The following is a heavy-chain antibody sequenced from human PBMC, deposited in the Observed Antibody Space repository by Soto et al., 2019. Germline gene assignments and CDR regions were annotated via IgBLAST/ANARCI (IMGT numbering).Heavy chain of an antibody. Sequence: PGGSLRLSCAASGFTFSSYWMSWVRQAPGKGLEWVANIKQDGSENYYVDSVRGRFTISRDNAKNSLYLQMNSLRAEDTAVYYCTRDASRDSSARGWFDPWGPGTLVTVSS. D-gene: IGHD6-13*01. J-gene: IGHJ5*02. V-gene: IGHV3-7*01. CDR2: IKQDGSEN. CDR1: GFTFSSYW. CDR3: TRDASRDSSARGWFDP.